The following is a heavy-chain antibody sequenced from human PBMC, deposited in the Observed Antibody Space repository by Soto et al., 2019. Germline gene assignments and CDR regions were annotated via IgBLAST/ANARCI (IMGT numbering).Heavy chain of an antibody. CDR2: MKDRRAGGTT. V-gene: IGHV3-15*01. CDR1: GLTFTDAW. Sequence: GGSLRLSCVVSGLTFTDAWMSRVRQAPGKGLEWVGRMKDRRAGGTTDYGAPVKGRFTISRDDLKNTLYLQMDSLKTEDTAVYYCTTVTHAPVGGQGTTVTV. J-gene: IGHJ6*02. D-gene: IGHD2-2*01. CDR3: TTVTHAPV.